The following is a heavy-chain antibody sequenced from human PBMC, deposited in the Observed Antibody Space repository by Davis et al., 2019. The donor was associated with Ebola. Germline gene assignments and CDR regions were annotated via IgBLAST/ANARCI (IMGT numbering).Heavy chain of an antibody. J-gene: IGHJ4*02. CDR3: ARARDFYDRSSYYAVGFSDY. V-gene: IGHV5-51*01. CDR1: GYSSTSYW. Sequence: GESLKISCQGSGYSSTSYWIGWVRQMPGKGLEWMGIIYPGYSDTSYSPSFQGQVTISADKSISTAYLQWSSLKASDTAMYYCARARDFYDRSSYYAVGFSDYWGQGTLVTVSS. D-gene: IGHD3-22*01. CDR2: IYPGYSDT.